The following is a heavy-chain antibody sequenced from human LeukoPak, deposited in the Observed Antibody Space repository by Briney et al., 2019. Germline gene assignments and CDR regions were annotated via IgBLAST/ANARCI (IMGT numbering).Heavy chain of an antibody. CDR3: ARESFIAAAVQAFDI. D-gene: IGHD6-13*01. Sequence: PSGTLSLTCAVSGGSISSSNWWSWVRQPPGKGLEWIGEIYHSGSTNYNPSLKSRVTISVDKSKNQFSLKLGSVTAADTAVYYCARESFIAAAVQAFDIWGQGTMVTVSS. V-gene: IGHV4-4*02. CDR1: GGSISSSNW. J-gene: IGHJ3*02. CDR2: IYHSGST.